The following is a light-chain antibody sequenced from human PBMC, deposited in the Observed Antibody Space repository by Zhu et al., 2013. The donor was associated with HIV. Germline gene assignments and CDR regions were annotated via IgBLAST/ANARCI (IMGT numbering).Light chain of an antibody. CDR2: EVS. J-gene: IGLJ3*02. V-gene: IGLV2-14*01. CDR1: SSDVGGYNY. CDR3: SSYRSGNTWV. Sequence: QSALTQPASVSGSPGQSITISCTGTSSDVGGYNYVSWYQQHPGKAPKLIIYEVSNRPSGVSNRFSGSKSGDTASLTISGLQAEDEADYFCSSYRSGNTWVFGGGTKLTVL.